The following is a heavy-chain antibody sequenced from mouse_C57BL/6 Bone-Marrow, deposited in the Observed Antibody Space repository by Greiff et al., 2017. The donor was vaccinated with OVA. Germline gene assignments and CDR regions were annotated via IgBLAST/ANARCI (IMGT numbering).Heavy chain of an antibody. V-gene: IGHV1-52*01. Sequence: QVQLQQPGAELVRPGSSVKLSCKASGYTFTSYWMHWVKQRPIQGLEWIGNIDPSDSETHYNQKFKDKATLTVDKSSSTASIKLSSLTSEDSAVYYCAREDGNYFAYWGQGTLVTVSA. CDR1: GYTFTSYW. J-gene: IGHJ3*01. CDR3: AREDGNYFAY. CDR2: IDPSDSET. D-gene: IGHD2-1*01.